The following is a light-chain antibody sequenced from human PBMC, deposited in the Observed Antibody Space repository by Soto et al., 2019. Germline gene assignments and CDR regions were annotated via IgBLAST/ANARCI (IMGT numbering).Light chain of an antibody. CDR2: DAS. Sequence: DIQMTQSPSTLSSSVGDIFTITCRASQSIGTWLAWYQHRPGKAPSLLIYDASTLRSGVPSRFSGGGSGTEFTLTISSLQADDFATYYCQQSDTYPLTFGQGTRLEIK. CDR3: QQSDTYPLT. J-gene: IGKJ5*01. CDR1: QSIGTW. V-gene: IGKV1-5*01.